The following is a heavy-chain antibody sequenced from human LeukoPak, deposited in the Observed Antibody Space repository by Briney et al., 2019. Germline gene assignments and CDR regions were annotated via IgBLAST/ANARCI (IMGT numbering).Heavy chain of an antibody. D-gene: IGHD7-27*01. J-gene: IGHJ4*02. V-gene: IGHV3-53*01. CDR2: IYSGGST. CDR3: ATSLGPLTEY. CDR1: GFTVSSKY. Sequence: GGSLRLSCAASGFTVSSKYMSWVRQAPGKGLEWVSVIYSGGSTYYADSVKGRFTISRDNAKNILYLQMNSLRAEDTARYYCATSLGPLTEYWGQGTLVTVSS.